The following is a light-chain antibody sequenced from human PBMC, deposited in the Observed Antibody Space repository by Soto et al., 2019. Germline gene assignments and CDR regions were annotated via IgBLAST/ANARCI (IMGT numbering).Light chain of an antibody. Sequence: QSALTQPASVSGSPGQSITLSCTGTSSDIGGYDYVSWYQRHPGKAPKLIIYDVNNRPSGVSNRFSGSKSGNTASLTISGLQDEDEADSYCTSYASSSSHAVFGGGTKLTV. CDR1: SSDIGGYDY. CDR2: DVN. V-gene: IGLV2-14*01. J-gene: IGLJ2*01. CDR3: TSYASSSSHAV.